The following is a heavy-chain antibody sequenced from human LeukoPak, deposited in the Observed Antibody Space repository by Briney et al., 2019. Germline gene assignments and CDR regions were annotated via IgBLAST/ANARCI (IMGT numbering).Heavy chain of an antibody. Sequence: GGSLRLSCAASGFTVDSNYLSWVRQAPGKGLEWVSTIYTGGNTYYAASVKGRFTISRDFSKNPVFLHMNSLRAEDTAMYYCARGDDSGYYDYFDYWGQGALVTVSS. CDR3: ARGDDSGYYDYFDY. CDR2: IYTGGNT. V-gene: IGHV3-53*01. J-gene: IGHJ4*02. CDR1: GFTVDSNY. D-gene: IGHD3-22*01.